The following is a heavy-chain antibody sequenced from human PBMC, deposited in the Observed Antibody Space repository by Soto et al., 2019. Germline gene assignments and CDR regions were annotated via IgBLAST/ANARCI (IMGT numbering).Heavy chain of an antibody. CDR1: GDSVSSNSAA. Sequence: VQLQESGPGLVKPSQTLSLTCAISGDSVSSNSAAWNWIRQSPSRGLEWLGRTYYRSRWYNDYAVPVRSRITVNADTSKNQFALQLTSVTPEDTAVYYCAGTTSYQGYDMDVWGKGTTVTVSS. D-gene: IGHD1-7*01. CDR2: TYYRSRWYN. CDR3: AGTTSYQGYDMDV. V-gene: IGHV6-1*01. J-gene: IGHJ6*03.